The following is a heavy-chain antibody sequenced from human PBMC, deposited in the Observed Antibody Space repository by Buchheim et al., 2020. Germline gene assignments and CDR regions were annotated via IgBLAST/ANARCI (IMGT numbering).Heavy chain of an antibody. D-gene: IGHD6-13*01. CDR1: GFTFSSYG. V-gene: IGHV3-33*01. CDR3: ARDSSSWYYYYYYYGMDV. Sequence: QVQLVESGGGVVQPGRSLRLSCAASGFTFSSYGMLWVRQAPGKGLEWVAVIWYDGSNKYYADSVKGRFTISRDNSKNTLYLQMNSLRDEDTAVYYCARDSSSWYYYYYYYGMDVWGQGTT. CDR2: IWYDGSNK. J-gene: IGHJ6*02.